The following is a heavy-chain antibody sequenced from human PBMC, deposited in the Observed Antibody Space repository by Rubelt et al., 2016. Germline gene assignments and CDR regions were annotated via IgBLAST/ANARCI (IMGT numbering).Heavy chain of an antibody. V-gene: IGHV3-11*06. J-gene: IGHJ6*02. Sequence: QVQLQESGPGLVKPSQTLSLTCTVSGGSISSGGYYWSWIRQHPGKGLEWVSSISSSSSYIYYADSGKGRFTISRDNAKNSLYLQMNSLRAEDTAVYYCARDPHDYYYYGMDVWGQGTTVTVSS. CDR1: GGSISSGGYY. CDR3: ARDPHDYYYYGMDV. CDR2: ISSSSSYI.